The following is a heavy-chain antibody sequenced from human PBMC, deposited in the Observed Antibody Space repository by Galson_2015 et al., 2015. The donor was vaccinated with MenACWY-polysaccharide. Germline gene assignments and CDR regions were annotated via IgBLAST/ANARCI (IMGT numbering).Heavy chain of an antibody. V-gene: IGHV6-1*01. J-gene: IGHJ5*02. D-gene: IGHD3-16*01. Sequence: CAIPGDSVSSNTADWNWIRQSPSRGPEWLGRTYHRSNWSSDYALSGRGRITINADTSKNQFSLQLNSVTPDDTAVYFCLRGGGAASLFFDPWGQGTLVTVSS. CDR2: TYHRSNWSS. CDR1: GDSVSSNTAD. CDR3: LRGGGAASLFFDP.